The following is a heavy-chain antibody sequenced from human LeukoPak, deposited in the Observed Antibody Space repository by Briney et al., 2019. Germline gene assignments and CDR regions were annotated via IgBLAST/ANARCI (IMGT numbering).Heavy chain of an antibody. CDR3: AKDGGYCSSTSCYTPDY. J-gene: IGHJ4*02. CDR2: IRYDGSNK. V-gene: IGHV3-30*02. D-gene: IGHD2-2*02. Sequence: TGGSLRLSCAASGFTFSSYGMHWVRQAPGKGLEWVAFIRYDGSNKYYADSVKGRFTISRDNSKNTLYLQMNSLRAEDTAVYYCAKDGGYCSSTSCYTPDYWGQGTLVTVSS. CDR1: GFTFSSYG.